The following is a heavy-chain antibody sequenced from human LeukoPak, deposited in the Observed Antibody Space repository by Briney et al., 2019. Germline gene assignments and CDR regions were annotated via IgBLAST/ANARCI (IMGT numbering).Heavy chain of an antibody. V-gene: IGHV3-74*01. CDR2: INSDGSST. CDR1: GFTFSSYW. Sequence: GGSLRLSCAASGFTFSSYWMHWVRQAPGKGLVWVSRINSDGSSTSYADSVKGRFTTSRDNAKNTLYLQMNSPRAEDTAVYYCARGAYFDWLLSYLDYWGQGTLVTVSS. D-gene: IGHD3-9*01. J-gene: IGHJ4*02. CDR3: ARGAYFDWLLSYLDY.